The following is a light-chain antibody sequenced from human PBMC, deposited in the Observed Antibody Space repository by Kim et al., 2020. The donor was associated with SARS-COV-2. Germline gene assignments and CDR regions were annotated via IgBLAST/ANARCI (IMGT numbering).Light chain of an antibody. CDR3: SSYAGSNTVV. CDR1: SSDVGGYNY. Sequence: QSALTQPPSASGSPGQSVTISCTGASSDVGGYNYVSWYQHHPGKAPKLMIYEVSRRPSGDPDRFSGSKSGNTASLTVSGLQAEDEADYYCSSYAGSNTVVFGTGTKVTVL. V-gene: IGLV2-8*01. J-gene: IGLJ1*01. CDR2: EVS.